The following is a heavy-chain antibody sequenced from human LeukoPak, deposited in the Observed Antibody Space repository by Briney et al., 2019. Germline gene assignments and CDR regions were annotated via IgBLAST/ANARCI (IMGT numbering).Heavy chain of an antibody. CDR3: ARIDFETGRGAFDI. V-gene: IGHV3-7*01. CDR2: IKKDGSEE. D-gene: IGHD3/OR15-3a*01. CDR1: KFTFSNYW. J-gene: IGHJ3*02. Sequence: GGSLRLSWAASKFTFSNYWISWVRQAPGRGLEWVANIKKDGSEEYYVDSVKGRFTISRDDSKNSLYLQMNSLRAEDTAGYYCARIDFETGRGAFDIWGQGTVVTVSS.